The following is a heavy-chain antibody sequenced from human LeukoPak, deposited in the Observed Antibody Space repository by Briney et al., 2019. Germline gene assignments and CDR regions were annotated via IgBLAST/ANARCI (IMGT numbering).Heavy chain of an antibody. V-gene: IGHV3-23*01. CDR3: ASYGSGSHHYYYYGMDV. CDR2: ISGSGGST. CDR1: GFTFSSYA. D-gene: IGHD3-10*01. J-gene: IGHJ6*02. Sequence: PGGSLRLSCAASGFTFSSYAMSWVRQAPGKGLEWVSAISGSGGSTYYADSVKGRFTISRDNSKNTLYLQMNSLRAEDTAVYYCASYGSGSHHYYYYGMDVWGQGTTVTVSS.